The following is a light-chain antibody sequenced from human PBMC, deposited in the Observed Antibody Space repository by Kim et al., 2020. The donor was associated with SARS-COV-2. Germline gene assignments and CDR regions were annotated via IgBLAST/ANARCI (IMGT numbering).Light chain of an antibody. Sequence: VSPGQTASITCSGDKLGDKYACWYQQKPGQSPVLVIYQDSKRPSGIPERFSGSNSGNTATLTISGTQAMDEADYYCQACDSSTYVFGTGTKVTVL. V-gene: IGLV3-1*01. J-gene: IGLJ1*01. CDR2: QDS. CDR1: KLGDKY. CDR3: QACDSSTYV.